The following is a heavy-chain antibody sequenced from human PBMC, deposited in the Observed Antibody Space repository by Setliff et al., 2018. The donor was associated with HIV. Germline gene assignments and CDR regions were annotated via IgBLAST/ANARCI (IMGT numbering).Heavy chain of an antibody. V-gene: IGHV4-59*12. Sequence: KSSETLSLTCTVSGGSISTYYWNWIRQTPGKGLEWIGTFFHTGSISYNPSLRSRVTMSVDTSENLFSLRLIFVTAADTGVYYCGRGWFDPWGQGTLVTVSS. CDR2: FFHTGSI. CDR1: GGSISTYY. J-gene: IGHJ5*02. CDR3: GRGWFDP. D-gene: IGHD3-10*01.